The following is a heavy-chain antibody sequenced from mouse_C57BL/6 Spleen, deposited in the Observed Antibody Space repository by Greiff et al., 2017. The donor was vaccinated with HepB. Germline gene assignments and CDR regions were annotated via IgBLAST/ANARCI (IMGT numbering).Heavy chain of an antibody. CDR2: ISDGGSYT. D-gene: IGHD3-2*02. V-gene: IGHV5-4*03. Sequence: DVMLVESGGGLVKPGGSLKLSCAASGFTFSSYAMSWVRQTPEKRLEWVATISDGGSYTYYPDNVKGRFTISSNNAKNNLYLQMSHLKSEDTAMYYCARGGSSGYNFDYWGQGTTLTVSS. CDR3: ARGGSSGYNFDY. CDR1: GFTFSSYA. J-gene: IGHJ2*01.